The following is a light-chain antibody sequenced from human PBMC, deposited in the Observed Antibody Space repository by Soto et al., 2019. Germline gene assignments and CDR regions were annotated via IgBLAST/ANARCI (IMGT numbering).Light chain of an antibody. V-gene: IGKV3-20*01. Sequence: ETVLSLSPGTLYFSKGERATLSCRASQSVGNSHVAWYEQRRGLPPRLLIYGASNRATGIPDRFSGSGSGADFTLTISRLEPEDFAVYFCQQYGNSPPGTFGQGTRLEIK. CDR1: QSVGNSH. CDR2: GAS. J-gene: IGKJ5*01. CDR3: QQYGNSPPGT.